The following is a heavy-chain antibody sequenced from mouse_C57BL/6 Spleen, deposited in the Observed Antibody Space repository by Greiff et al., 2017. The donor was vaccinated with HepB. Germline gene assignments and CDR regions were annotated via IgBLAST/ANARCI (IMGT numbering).Heavy chain of an antibody. V-gene: IGHV1-50*01. J-gene: IGHJ4*01. Sequence: VQLQQPGAELVKPGASVKLSCKASGYTFTSYWMQWVKQRPGQGLEWIGEIDPSDSYTNYNQKFKGKATLTVDTSSSTAYMQLSSLTSEDSAVYYCARRVGRTSYAMDYWGQGTSVTVSS. CDR2: IDPSDSYT. D-gene: IGHD4-1*01. CDR3: ARRVGRTSYAMDY. CDR1: GYTFTSYW.